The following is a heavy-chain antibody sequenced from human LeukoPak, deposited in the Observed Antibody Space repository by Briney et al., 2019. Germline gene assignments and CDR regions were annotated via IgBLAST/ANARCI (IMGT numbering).Heavy chain of an antibody. CDR3: AKEGTAMVPFDY. Sequence: GGSLRLSCAASGFTFSSYAMSWVRQAPGKGLEWVSAIRGSGGSTYYADPVKGRSTISRDNSKNTLYLQMNSLRAEDTAVYYCAKEGTAMVPFDYWGQGTLVTVSS. CDR1: GFTFSSYA. V-gene: IGHV3-23*01. CDR2: IRGSGGST. D-gene: IGHD5-18*01. J-gene: IGHJ4*02.